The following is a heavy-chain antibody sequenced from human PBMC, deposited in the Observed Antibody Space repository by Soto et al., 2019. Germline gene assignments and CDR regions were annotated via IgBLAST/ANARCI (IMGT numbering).Heavy chain of an antibody. CDR3: AAGEASSRNLAPYYLDF. V-gene: IGHV4-59*01. CDR2: IHYSGTT. Sequence: SETLSLTCTVSGGSMRNYFWTWVRQPPGKGLEWIGYIHYSGTTSFFPSYNPSLRSRVTISEDTSKNPFSLKLLSVTTADTAVYFCAAGEASSRNLAPYYLDFWGQGTLVTVSS. J-gene: IGHJ4*02. D-gene: IGHD6-13*01. CDR1: GGSMRNYF.